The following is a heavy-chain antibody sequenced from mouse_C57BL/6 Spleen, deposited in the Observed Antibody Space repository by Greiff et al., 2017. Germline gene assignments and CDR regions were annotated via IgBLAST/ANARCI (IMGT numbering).Heavy chain of an antibody. CDR3: ARDRHLWAMDY. D-gene: IGHD1-1*02. V-gene: IGHV5-4*01. CDR2: ISDGGSYT. CDR1: GFTFSSYA. J-gene: IGHJ4*01. Sequence: EVKLMESGGGLVKPGGSLKLSCAASGFTFSSYAMSWVRQTPEKRLEWVATISDGGSYTYYPDNVKGRFTLSRDNAKNNLYLQMSHLKSEDTAMYYCARDRHLWAMDYWGQGTSVTVSS.